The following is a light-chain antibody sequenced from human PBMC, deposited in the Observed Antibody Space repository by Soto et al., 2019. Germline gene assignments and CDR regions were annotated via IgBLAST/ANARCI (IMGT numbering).Light chain of an antibody. J-gene: IGKJ1*01. CDR2: DAS. CDR1: QSVSSSH. CDR3: QQYHDWPPWT. V-gene: IGKV3-15*01. Sequence: EIVLTQSPGTLSLSPGERVTLSCRASQSVSSSHLAWYQQKPGQAPRLLIYDASTRATDIPDRFSGSGSGTEFTLTISSLKSEDFAVYYCQQYHDWPPWTFGQGTKVDIK.